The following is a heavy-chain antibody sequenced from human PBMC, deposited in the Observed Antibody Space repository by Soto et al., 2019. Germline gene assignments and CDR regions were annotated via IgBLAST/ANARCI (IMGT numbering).Heavy chain of an antibody. V-gene: IGHV3-9*01. CDR2: ISWNSGNL. J-gene: IGHJ4*02. CDR1: GFTFDDYA. CDR3: AKGASTTVFAFNDY. Sequence: EVQLVESGGGLVQPGRSLRLACAASGFTFDDYAMHWVRQGPGKGLEWVSSISWNSGNLCYADSVKGRFTISRDNAKNSLYLQMTSLRGEDTALYYCAKGASTTVFAFNDYWGQGTLVTVSS. D-gene: IGHD4-17*01.